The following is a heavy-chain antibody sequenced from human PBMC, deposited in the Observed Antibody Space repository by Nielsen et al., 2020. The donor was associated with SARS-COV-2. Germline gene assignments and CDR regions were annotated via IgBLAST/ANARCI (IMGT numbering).Heavy chain of an antibody. J-gene: IGHJ4*02. D-gene: IGHD1-26*01. CDR1: GFIVSSNY. V-gene: IGHV3-53*01. CDR3: AREGVGATRYFDY. Sequence: GESLKISCAASGFIVSSNYMSWVRQAPGKGLEWVAVMYSDGSTNYAESVKGRITIYRDNSKNSMYLQMNSLSAEDTAVYYCAREGVGATRYFDYWGQGTLVTVSS. CDR2: MYSDGST.